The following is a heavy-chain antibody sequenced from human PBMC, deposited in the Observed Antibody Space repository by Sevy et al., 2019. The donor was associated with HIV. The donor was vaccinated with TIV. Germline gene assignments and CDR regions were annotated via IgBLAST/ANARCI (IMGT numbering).Heavy chain of an antibody. CDR2: IYYSGST. D-gene: IGHD4-17*01. CDR1: GGSISSSSYY. CDR3: ARQPILITDERGDYDAFDI. Sequence: SETLSLTCTVSGGSISSSSYYWGWIRQPPGKGLEWIGSIYYSGSTYYNPSLKSRVTISVDTPKNQFSLKLSSVTAADTAVYYCARQPILITDERGDYDAFDIWGQGTMVTVSS. V-gene: IGHV4-39*01. J-gene: IGHJ3*02.